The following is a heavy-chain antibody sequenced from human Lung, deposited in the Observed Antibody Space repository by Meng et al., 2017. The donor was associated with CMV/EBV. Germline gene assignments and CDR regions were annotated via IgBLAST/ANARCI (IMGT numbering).Heavy chain of an antibody. CDR2: ISNDGSAT. CDR1: GFTLRDYW. V-gene: IGHV3-74*01. CDR3: VREKGVLNYFHGMDV. J-gene: IGHJ6*01. Sequence: GGSXRLXCAASGFTLRDYWMHWVRQVPGKGLVWVARISNDGSATSYAESVRGRFTITRDNAKRILYLEMHNLRDEDTALYYCVREKGVLNYFHGMDVWVQGTXVNGAS. D-gene: IGHD3-10*02.